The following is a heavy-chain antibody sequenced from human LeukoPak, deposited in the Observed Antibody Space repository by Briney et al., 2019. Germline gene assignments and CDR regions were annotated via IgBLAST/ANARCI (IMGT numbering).Heavy chain of an antibody. D-gene: IGHD3-16*01. V-gene: IGHV3-74*01. CDR3: ARAHPPVS. CDR1: GFTFSSYW. Sequence: QTGGSLRLSCAASGFTFSSYWMPWVRQAPGKGLVWVSPINSDGGTTCYADSVKGRFTISRDKAKNTLYLQMNSLRAEDTAVYYCARAHPPVSWGQGTLVTVSS. CDR2: INSDGGTT. J-gene: IGHJ5*02.